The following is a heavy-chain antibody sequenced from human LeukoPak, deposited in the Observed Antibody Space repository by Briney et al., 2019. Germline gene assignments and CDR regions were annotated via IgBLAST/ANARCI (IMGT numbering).Heavy chain of an antibody. V-gene: IGHV3-74*01. J-gene: IGHJ6*03. Sequence: PGGSLRLSCAASGFTFSSYWVHWVRQAPGKGLVWVSRINSDGGSTNYADSVKGRFTISRDNAKNTLYLQMNSLRAEDTAVYYCARPPQRAASYYYYYYYMDVWGKGTTVTVSS. CDR1: GFTFSSYW. CDR2: INSDGGST. CDR3: ARPPQRAASYYYYYYYMDV. D-gene: IGHD6-25*01.